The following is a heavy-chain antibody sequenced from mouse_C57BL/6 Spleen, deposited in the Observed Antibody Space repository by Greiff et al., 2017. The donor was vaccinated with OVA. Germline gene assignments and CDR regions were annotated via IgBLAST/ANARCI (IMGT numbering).Heavy chain of an antibody. CDR3: ARLEPYFDY. CDR1: GYAFSSSW. V-gene: IGHV1-82*01. Sequence: QVQLQQSGPELVKPGASVKISCKASGYAFSSSWMNWVKQRPGKGLEWIGRIYPGDGDTNYNGKFKGKATLTEDKSSSTAYMQLSSLTAEDSAVYFGARLEPYFDYWGQGTTLTVSS. J-gene: IGHJ2*01. CDR2: IYPGDGDT.